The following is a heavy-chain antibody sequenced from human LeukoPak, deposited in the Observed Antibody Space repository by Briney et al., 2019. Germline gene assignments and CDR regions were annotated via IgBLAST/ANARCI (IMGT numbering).Heavy chain of an antibody. CDR2: ISYDGSNK. CDR3: ASHEVGLRRTLLWFGGPPPPFDY. D-gene: IGHD3-10*01. J-gene: IGHJ4*02. Sequence: GGSLRLSCAASGFTFSSYAMHWVRQAPGKGLEWVAVISYDGSNKYYADSVKGRFTISRDNAKNSLYLQMNSLRAEDTAVYYWASHEVGLRRTLLWFGGPPPPFDYWGQGTLVTVSS. V-gene: IGHV3-30*04. CDR1: GFTFSSYA.